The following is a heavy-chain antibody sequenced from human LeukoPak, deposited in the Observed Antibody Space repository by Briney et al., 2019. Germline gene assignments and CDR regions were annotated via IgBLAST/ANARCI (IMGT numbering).Heavy chain of an antibody. J-gene: IGHJ4*02. D-gene: IGHD2-2*01. Sequence: GGSLRLSCAAYGYSVSSNYMTWVRQAPGKGLEWVPYISGSGSSIYYADSVKGRFTISRDNAKNSLYLQMNSLRGEDTAVYYCARDMGYSSSSNCYTYYLDYWGQGTLVTVSS. CDR1: GYSVSSNY. V-gene: IGHV3-48*03. CDR2: ISGSGSSI. CDR3: ARDMGYSSSSNCYTYYLDY.